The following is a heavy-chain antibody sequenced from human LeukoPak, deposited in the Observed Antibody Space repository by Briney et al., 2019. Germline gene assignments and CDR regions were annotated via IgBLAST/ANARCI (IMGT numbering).Heavy chain of an antibody. J-gene: IGHJ4*02. Sequence: PGGSLRLSCAASGFTFSSYAMSWVRQAPGKGLEWVAVISYDGSNKYYADSVKGRFTISRDNSKNTLYLQMNSLRAEDTAVYYCARDALRYFDYWGQGTLVTVSS. CDR1: GFTFSSYA. CDR2: ISYDGSNK. D-gene: IGHD2-15*01. CDR3: ARDALRYFDY. V-gene: IGHV3-30-3*01.